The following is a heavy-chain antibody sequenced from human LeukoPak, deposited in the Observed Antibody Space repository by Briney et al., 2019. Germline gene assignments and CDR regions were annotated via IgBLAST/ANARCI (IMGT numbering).Heavy chain of an antibody. D-gene: IGHD1-26*01. CDR2: ISAYNGNT. CDR1: GYTFTSYG. CDR3: ARGGATNYYYYMDV. Sequence: ASVKVSCKASGYTFTSYGISWVRQAPGQGLEWMGWISAYNGNTNYAQKLQGRVTITRDTSASTAYMELSSLRSEDMAVYYCARGGATNYYYYMDVWGKGTTVTVSS. V-gene: IGHV1-18*03. J-gene: IGHJ6*03.